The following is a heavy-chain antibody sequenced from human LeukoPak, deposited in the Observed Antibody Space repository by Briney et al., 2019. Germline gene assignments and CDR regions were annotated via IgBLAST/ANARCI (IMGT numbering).Heavy chain of an antibody. J-gene: IGHJ4*02. CDR1: GYSISSGYY. CDR2: MYHSGST. CDR3: ARHLYCGGDCPSDYFDY. D-gene: IGHD2-21*01. V-gene: IGHV4-38-2*01. Sequence: SETLSLTCRVSGYSISSGYYWGWIRQSPVKGLEWIGSMYHSGSTFYNPSLKRRVTISVDTSKNPFSLKMRSVTAADTSMYYCARHLYCGGDCPSDYFDYWGQGTLVTVSS.